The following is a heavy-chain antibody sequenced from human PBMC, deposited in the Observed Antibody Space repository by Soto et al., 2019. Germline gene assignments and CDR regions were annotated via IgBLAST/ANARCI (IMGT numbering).Heavy chain of an antibody. CDR3: AHRPSYCSGGSCYSGFDY. Sequence: QITLKESGPTLVKPTQTLTLTCTFSGLSLSTSGVGVGWIRQPPGKALEWLALIYWDDDKRYSPSLKSRLTITKDTSKNQVVLTMTHMDPVDTATYYCAHRPSYCSGGSCYSGFDYWGQGTLVTVSS. V-gene: IGHV2-5*02. J-gene: IGHJ4*02. CDR1: GLSLSTSGVG. CDR2: IYWDDDK. D-gene: IGHD2-15*01.